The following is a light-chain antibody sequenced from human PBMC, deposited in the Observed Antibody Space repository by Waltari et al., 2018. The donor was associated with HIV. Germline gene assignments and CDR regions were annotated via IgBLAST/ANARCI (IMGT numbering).Light chain of an antibody. Sequence: QSVVTQPPSASGTPGPRVTISCSGSSSNIGTENVHSYQQFPGTAPQLLIFNTHQRPSGLPDRFSGSKSGTSASLAISGLRSEDEADYYCATWDDSLNVVFFGGGTKLTVL. CDR1: SSNIGTEN. V-gene: IGLV1-44*01. CDR3: ATWDDSLNVVF. J-gene: IGLJ2*01. CDR2: NTH.